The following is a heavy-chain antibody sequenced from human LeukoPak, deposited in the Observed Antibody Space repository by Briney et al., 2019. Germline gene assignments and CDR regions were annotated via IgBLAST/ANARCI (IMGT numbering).Heavy chain of an antibody. Sequence: GGSLRLSCAASGFTFRNAWMSWVRQAPGKGLEWVSYISGSGNAKHYTDSVKGRFTISRDNAKNALYLQMNSLRAEDTAVYFCARDYLYAFDYWGQGTLVTVSS. J-gene: IGHJ4*02. V-gene: IGHV3-48*01. D-gene: IGHD2-2*01. CDR3: ARDYLYAFDY. CDR2: ISGSGNAK. CDR1: GFTFRNAW.